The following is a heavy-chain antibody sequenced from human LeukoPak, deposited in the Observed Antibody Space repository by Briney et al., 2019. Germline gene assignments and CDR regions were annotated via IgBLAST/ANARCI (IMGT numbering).Heavy chain of an antibody. CDR1: GFSFSDHY. CDR2: IKRKTNSYTT. D-gene: IGHD3-10*01. V-gene: IGHV3-72*01. J-gene: IGHJ3*02. Sequence: PGGSLRLSCAASGFSFSDHYMDWVRQAPGKGLEWIARIKRKTNSYTTEYAASVKGRFTISRDDSKNSLYLQMNSLKTEDTAVYYCARGPGAATVAFDIWGQGTMVTVSS. CDR3: ARGPGAATVAFDI.